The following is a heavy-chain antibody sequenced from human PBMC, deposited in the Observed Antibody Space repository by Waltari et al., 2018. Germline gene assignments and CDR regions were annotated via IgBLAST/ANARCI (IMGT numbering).Heavy chain of an antibody. V-gene: IGHV1-46*01. CDR2: INPNCGYT. CDR1: EHTFMNYQ. CDR3: AKEDDACDI. Sequence: QVQLVQSGAEVKKPEASVKVSCKASEHTFMNYQIHWVRQAPGQGLEWMAIINPNCGYTIYAQKCQGRVTVTSDTSTSTVYMELSNLRSEDTAVYYCAKEDDACDIWGQGTMVTVSS. J-gene: IGHJ3*02.